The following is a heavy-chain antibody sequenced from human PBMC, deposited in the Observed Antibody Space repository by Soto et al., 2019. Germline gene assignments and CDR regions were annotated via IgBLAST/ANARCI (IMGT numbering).Heavy chain of an antibody. J-gene: IGHJ5*02. Sequence: LETLSLTCTVSGGSISSYDWSWIRQPPGKGLEWIGYIYYSGSTNYNPSLKSRVTISVDTSKNQFSLKLSSVTAADTAVYYCARVYRNWFDPWGQGTLVTVSS. CDR2: IYYSGST. D-gene: IGHD4-4*01. V-gene: IGHV4-59*01. CDR1: GGSISSYD. CDR3: ARVYRNWFDP.